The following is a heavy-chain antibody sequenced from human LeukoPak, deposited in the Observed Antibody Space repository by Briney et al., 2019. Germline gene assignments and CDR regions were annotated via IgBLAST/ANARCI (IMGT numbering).Heavy chain of an antibody. CDR2: VSTYNDKK. CDR3: ARHSGSYAFDY. CDR1: GYRFTSYG. D-gene: IGHD1-26*01. Sequence: ASVKVSCKTSGYRFTSYGISWVRQAPGQGLEWMGWVSTYNDKKDYAQKFQGRVIMTTGTSTTTAYMELGSLRSDDTAVYYCARHSGSYAFDYWGQGTLVTVSS. V-gene: IGHV1-18*01. J-gene: IGHJ4*02.